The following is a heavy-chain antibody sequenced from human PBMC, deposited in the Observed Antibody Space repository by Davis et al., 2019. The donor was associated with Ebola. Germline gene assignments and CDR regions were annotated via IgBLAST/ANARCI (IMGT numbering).Heavy chain of an antibody. D-gene: IGHD2-15*01. V-gene: IGHV4-59*11. CDR2: IYYSGST. CDR3: ARQIVVVVAASKTGRFDP. CDR1: GGSLSSHF. Sequence: GSLRLSCTVSGGSLSSHFWTWIRQPPGKGLEWIGYIYYSGSTNHNPSLKSRVTISVDTSKNQFSLKLSSVTAADTAMYYCARQIVVVVAASKTGRFDPWGQGTLVTVSS. J-gene: IGHJ5*02.